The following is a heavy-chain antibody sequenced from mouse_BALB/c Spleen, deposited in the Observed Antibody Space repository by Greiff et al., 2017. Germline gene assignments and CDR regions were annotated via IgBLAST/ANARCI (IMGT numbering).Heavy chain of an antibody. CDR3: ARDYYGYGSAMDY. Sequence: VQLQQSGAELAKPGASVKMSCKASGYTFTSYWMHWVKQRPGQGLEWIGYINPSTGYTEYNQKFKDKATLTADKSSSTAYMQLSSLTSEDSAVYYCARDYYGYGSAMDYWGQGTSVTVSS. CDR1: GYTFTSYW. J-gene: IGHJ4*01. V-gene: IGHV1-7*01. CDR2: INPSTGYT. D-gene: IGHD1-2*01.